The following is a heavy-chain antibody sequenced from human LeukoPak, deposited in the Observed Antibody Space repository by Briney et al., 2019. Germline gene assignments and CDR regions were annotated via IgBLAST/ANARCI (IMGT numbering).Heavy chain of an antibody. D-gene: IGHD1-14*01. CDR2: LSAYNGNP. J-gene: IGHJ4*02. CDR3: ARVYNIEYFDY. V-gene: IGHV1-18*01. CDR1: GYTLTRYG. Sequence: AASVKVSCKASGYTLTRYGISWVRQAPGQGLEWMGWLSAYNGNPNYAQKLQDRVTMTTETSTSTAYMELRSLRSDDPAVYYCARVYNIEYFDYWGQGTLVTVSS.